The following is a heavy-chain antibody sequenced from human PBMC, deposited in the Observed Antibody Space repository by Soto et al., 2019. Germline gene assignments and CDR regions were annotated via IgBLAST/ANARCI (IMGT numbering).Heavy chain of an antibody. Sequence: EVQLVESGGGLVQPGGSLRLSCAASGFTFRSYSMSWVRQAPGKGLEWFSFLSSTSSTIYYADSVKGRFTISRDNAKNSLYLQMNSLRAEDTAVYYCARAGDVSSAYSLNWFDPWGQGTLVTVSS. V-gene: IGHV3-48*01. CDR1: GFTFRSYS. J-gene: IGHJ5*02. D-gene: IGHD3-22*01. CDR2: LSSTSSTI. CDR3: ARAGDVSSAYSLNWFDP.